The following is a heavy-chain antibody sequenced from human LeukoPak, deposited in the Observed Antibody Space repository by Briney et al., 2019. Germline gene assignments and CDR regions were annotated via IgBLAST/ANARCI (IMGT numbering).Heavy chain of an antibody. CDR3: AEYYDFYTPCYYYGMDV. CDR2: INHSGSR. V-gene: IGHV4-34*01. J-gene: IGHJ6*02. Sequence: SETLSLTCTVSGGSISSYYWRWICQPPGKGLEWIGEINHSGSRNYNPSLKSRVTISVDKSKNQFSLKLSSVTAADTAVYYCAEYYDFYTPCYYYGMDVWGQGTTVTVSS. CDR1: GGSISSYY. D-gene: IGHD3-3*01.